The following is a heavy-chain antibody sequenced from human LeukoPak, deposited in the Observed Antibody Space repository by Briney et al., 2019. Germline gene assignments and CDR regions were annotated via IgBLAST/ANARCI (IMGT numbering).Heavy chain of an antibody. CDR2: ISGSGGST. CDR3: AKDQGVRWLQFGAFDI. CDR1: GFTFSSYA. D-gene: IGHD5-24*01. V-gene: IGHV3-23*01. Sequence: GGSLRLSCAASGFTFSSYAMHWVRQAPGKGLEWVSAISGSGGSTYYADSVKGRFTISRDNSKNTLYLQMNSLRAEDTAVYYCAKDQGVRWLQFGAFDIWGQGTMVTVSS. J-gene: IGHJ3*02.